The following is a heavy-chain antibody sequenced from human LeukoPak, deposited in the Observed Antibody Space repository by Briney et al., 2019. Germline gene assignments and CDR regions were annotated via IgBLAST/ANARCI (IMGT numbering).Heavy chain of an antibody. V-gene: IGHV3-7*04. CDR1: GFTFSSYW. CDR3: ARGQELRYFDPPHYYFDY. CDR2: IKQDGSEK. D-gene: IGHD3-9*01. Sequence: GGSLRLSCAASGFTFSSYWMSWVRQAPGKGLEWVANIKQDGSEKYYVDSVKGRFTISRDNAKNSLYLQMNSLRAEDTAVYYCARGQELRYFDPPHYYFDYWGQGTLVTVSS. J-gene: IGHJ4*02.